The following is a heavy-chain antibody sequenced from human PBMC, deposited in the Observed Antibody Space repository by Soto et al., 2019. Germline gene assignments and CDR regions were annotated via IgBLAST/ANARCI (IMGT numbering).Heavy chain of an antibody. Sequence: SETLSLTCPVSGGSISPINNHFSNHYCSWIRLSPGKGLEWIGYISNIGFTRYNPSLKSRVSISVDTSKNQFSLKLTSVTAADTAVYYCTTQGFGGLHGLVDVWGQGTTVTVSS. V-gene: IGHV4-59*08. CDR3: TTQGFGGLHGLVDV. CDR1: GGSISPINNHFSNHY. CDR2: ISNIGFT. J-gene: IGHJ6*02. D-gene: IGHD3-10*01.